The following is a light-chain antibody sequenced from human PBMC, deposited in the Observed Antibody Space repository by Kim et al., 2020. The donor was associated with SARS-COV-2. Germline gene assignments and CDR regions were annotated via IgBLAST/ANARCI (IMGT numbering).Light chain of an antibody. J-gene: IGKJ1*01. CDR3: QQSYSAPRT. CDR2: AAS. Sequence: DIQMTQSPSSLSASVGDRVTITCRASQTVSNYLNWYQQKPGKAPKLLIYAASTLQSGVPSRFSGSGSGTDFTLAISRLQPEDFATYFCQQSYSAPRTFGQGIKVDIK. V-gene: IGKV1-39*01. CDR1: QTVSNY.